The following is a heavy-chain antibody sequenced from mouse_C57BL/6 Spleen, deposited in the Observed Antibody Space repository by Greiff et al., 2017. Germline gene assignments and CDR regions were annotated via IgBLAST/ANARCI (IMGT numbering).Heavy chain of an antibody. CDR3: ARTTVVASDY. V-gene: IGHV1-22*01. Sequence: EVQLQESGPELVKPGASVKMSCKASGYTFTDYNMHWVKQSHGKSLEWIGYINPNNGGTSYNQKFKGKATLTVNKSSSTAYMELRSLTSEDSAVYYCARTTVVASDYWGQGTTLTVSS. CDR1: GYTFTDYN. CDR2: INPNNGGT. D-gene: IGHD1-1*01. J-gene: IGHJ2*01.